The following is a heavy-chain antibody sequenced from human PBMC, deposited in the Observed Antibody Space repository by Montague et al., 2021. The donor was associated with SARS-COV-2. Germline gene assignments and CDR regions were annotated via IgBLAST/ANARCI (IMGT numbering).Heavy chain of an antibody. CDR2: IYHSGST. V-gene: IGHV4-38-2*02. CDR3: ARDRRRWLQLNNWFDP. Sequence: SETLSLTCTVSGYSISSGYYWGWIRQPPGKGLEWIGSIYHSGSTYHNPSLKSRVTISVDTSKNQFSLKLLSSVTAADTAAYYCARDRRRWLQLNNWFDPWGQGTLVTVSS. D-gene: IGHD5-24*01. CDR1: GYSISSGYY. J-gene: IGHJ5*02.